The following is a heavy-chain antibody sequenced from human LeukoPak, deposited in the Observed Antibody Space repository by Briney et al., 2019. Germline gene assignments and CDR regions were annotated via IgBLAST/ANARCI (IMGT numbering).Heavy chain of an antibody. Sequence: GGSLRLSCAASGFTFSSYGMHWVRQAPGKGLEWVAVISYDGSNKYYADSVKGRFTISRDNSKNTLYLQMNSLRAEDTAVYYCAKARSGWYLDYFDYWGQGTLVTVSS. D-gene: IGHD6-19*01. V-gene: IGHV3-30*18. CDR1: GFTFSSYG. J-gene: IGHJ4*02. CDR2: ISYDGSNK. CDR3: AKARSGWYLDYFDY.